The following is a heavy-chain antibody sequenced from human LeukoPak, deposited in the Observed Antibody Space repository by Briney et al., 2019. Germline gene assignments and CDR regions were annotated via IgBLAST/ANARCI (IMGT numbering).Heavy chain of an antibody. J-gene: IGHJ6*02. D-gene: IGHD2-2*01. CDR3: AGHYCSSTSCYEGHYYYGMDV. CDR2: IYYSGST. Sequence: SSETLSLTCTVSGGSISSYYWSWIRQPPGKGLEWIGYIYYSGSTNYNPSLKSRVTISVDTSKNQFSLKLSSVTAADTAVYYCAGHYCSSTSCYEGHYYYGMDVWGQGTTVTVSS. CDR1: GGSISSYY. V-gene: IGHV4-59*08.